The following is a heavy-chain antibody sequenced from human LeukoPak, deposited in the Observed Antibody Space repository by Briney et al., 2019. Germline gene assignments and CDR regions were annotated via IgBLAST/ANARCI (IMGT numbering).Heavy chain of an antibody. V-gene: IGHV4-4*02. CDR1: GGSISSSNW. CDR3: ARHEGSGYSYGHSGGAFDI. CDR2: IYHSGST. D-gene: IGHD5-18*01. J-gene: IGHJ3*02. Sequence: PSGTLSLTCAVSGGSISSSNWWSWVRQPPGKGLEWIGEIYHSGSTNYNPSLKSRVTISVDTSKNQFSLNLNSVTAADTAVYYCARHEGSGYSYGHSGGAFDIWGQGTVVTVSS.